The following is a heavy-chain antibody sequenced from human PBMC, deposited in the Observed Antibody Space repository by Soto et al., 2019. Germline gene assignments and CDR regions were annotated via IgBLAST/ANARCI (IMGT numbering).Heavy chain of an antibody. CDR2: IIPIFGTA. J-gene: IGHJ5*02. Sequence: SVKVSCKASGGTFSSYAISWVRQAPGQGLEWMGGIIPIFGTANYAQKFQGRVTITADESTSTAYMELSSLRSEDTAVYYCARDRGFVVVTAMSQFDPWGQGTLATVSS. D-gene: IGHD2-21*02. V-gene: IGHV1-69*13. CDR1: GGTFSSYA. CDR3: ARDRGFVVVTAMSQFDP.